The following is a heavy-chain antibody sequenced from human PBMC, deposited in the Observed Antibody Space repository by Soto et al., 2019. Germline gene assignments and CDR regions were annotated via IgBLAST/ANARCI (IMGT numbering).Heavy chain of an antibody. V-gene: IGHV1-69*06. CDR1: GGTFN. CDR3: ARGSGADAFDI. J-gene: IGHJ3*02. Sequence: QMQLVQYGAEVKKPGSSVKVSCKVSGGTFNIRWVRQAPGQGLEWMGGIIPVIDTANYARKFQGRVTITADRATNVVYLEMRSLRFEDTAVYYCARGSGADAFDIWGQGTVVTVSS. CDR2: IIPVIDTA. D-gene: IGHD7-27*01.